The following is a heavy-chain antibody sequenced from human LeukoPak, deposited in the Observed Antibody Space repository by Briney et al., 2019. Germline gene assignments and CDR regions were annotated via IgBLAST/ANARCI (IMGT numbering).Heavy chain of an antibody. CDR3: ASAYYYDSSGYYQPLFDY. Sequence: ASVKVSCKASGYTFTDYFMHWVRQAPGQGLEWMGWINPNSGGTNFAQKFQGRVTMTRDTSISTAYMELSRLRSDDTAVYYCASAYYYDSSGYYQPLFDYWGQGTLVTVSS. CDR2: INPNSGGT. CDR1: GYTFTDYF. D-gene: IGHD3-22*01. J-gene: IGHJ4*02. V-gene: IGHV1-2*02.